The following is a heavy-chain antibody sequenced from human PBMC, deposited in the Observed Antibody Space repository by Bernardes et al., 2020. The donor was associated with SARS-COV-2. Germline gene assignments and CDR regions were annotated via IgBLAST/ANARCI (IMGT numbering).Heavy chain of an antibody. J-gene: IGHJ3*02. D-gene: IGHD6-19*01. V-gene: IGHV3-15*01. Sequence: GGCLSRYSAVSGFTVSHAWMSWVRPAPGKGLEWVVRIKSKTDGGTTDYAAPVKGRFTISGDDSKNTLYLQMNSLKTEDTAVYYCTSTYSSGWYYGSWSLGLAGAFDIWGQGTMVTVSS. CDR1: GFTVSHAW. CDR3: TSTYSSGWYYGSWSLGLAGAFDI. CDR2: IKSKTDGGTT.